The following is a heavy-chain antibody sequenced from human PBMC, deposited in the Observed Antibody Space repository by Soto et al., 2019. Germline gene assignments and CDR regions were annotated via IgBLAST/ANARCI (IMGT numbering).Heavy chain of an antibody. CDR2: IDWDDDK. V-gene: IGHV2-70*01. CDR1: GFSLSTSGMC. D-gene: IGHD3-9*01. CDR3: ARIPSLRYFAGRVYYGMDV. J-gene: IGHJ6*02. Sequence: SGPTLVNPTQTLTLTCTFSGFSLSTSGMCVSWIRQPPGKALEWLALIDWDDDKYYSTSLKTRLTISKDTSKNQVVLTMTNMDPVDTATYYCARIPSLRYFAGRVYYGMDVWGQGTTVTVSS.